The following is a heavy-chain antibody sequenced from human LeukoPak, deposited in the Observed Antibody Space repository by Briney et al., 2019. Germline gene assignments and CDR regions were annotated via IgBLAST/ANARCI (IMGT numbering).Heavy chain of an antibody. J-gene: IGHJ6*03. CDR1: GGSISSYY. D-gene: IGHD3-3*01. CDR3: ARHPLYDFWSGFNYYYYCYMDV. CDR2: IYYSGST. Sequence: SETLSLTCTVSGGSISSYYWSWIRQPPGKGLEWIGYIYYSGSTNYNPSLKSRVTISVDTSKNQFSLKLSSVTAADTAVYYCARHPLYDFWSGFNYYYYCYMDVWGKGTTVTVSS. V-gene: IGHV4-59*08.